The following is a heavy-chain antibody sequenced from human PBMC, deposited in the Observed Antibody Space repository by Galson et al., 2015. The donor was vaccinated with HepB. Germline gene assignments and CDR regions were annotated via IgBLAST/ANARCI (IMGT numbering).Heavy chain of an antibody. CDR2: INHSGST. CDR3: ARGKGNPWGGKYYYYYYGMDV. CDR1: GGSFSGYY. Sequence: ETLSLTCAVYGGSFSGYYWSWIRQPPGKGLEWIGEINHSGSTNYNPSLKSRVTISVDTSKNQFSLKLSSVTAADTAVYYCARGKGNPWGGKYYYYYYGMDVWGQGTTVTVSS. D-gene: IGHD3-10*01. V-gene: IGHV4-34*01. J-gene: IGHJ6*02.